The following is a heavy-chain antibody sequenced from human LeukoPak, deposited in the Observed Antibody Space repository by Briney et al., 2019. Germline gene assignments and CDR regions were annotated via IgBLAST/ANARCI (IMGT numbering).Heavy chain of an antibody. V-gene: IGHV4-59*12. D-gene: IGHD2-2*01. J-gene: IGHJ6*03. Sequence: SSETLSLTCTVSGGSISSYYWSWIRQPPGKGLEWIGYIYYSGSTNYNPSLKSRVTISVDTSKNQFSLKLSSVTAADTAVYYCARDKGYCSSTSCSYYYYYYMDVWGKGTTVTVSS. CDR3: ARDKGYCSSTSCSYYYYYYMDV. CDR2: IYYSGST. CDR1: GGSISSYY.